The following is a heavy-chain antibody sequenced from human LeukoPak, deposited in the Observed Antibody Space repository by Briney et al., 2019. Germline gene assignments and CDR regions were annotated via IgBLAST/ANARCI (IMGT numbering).Heavy chain of an antibody. V-gene: IGHV3-15*01. CDR1: VFTFSHAW. Sequence: GGSLRLSCAAPVFTFSHAWMSWVRQAPGKGLEWVGRIKSKTDGGTTDYAAPVKGRFTISRDDSKNTLYLQMNSLKTEDTAVYYCTVVNYGSGSYPLGYWGQGTLVTVSS. J-gene: IGHJ4*02. CDR2: IKSKTDGGTT. CDR3: TVVNYGSGSYPLGY. D-gene: IGHD3-10*01.